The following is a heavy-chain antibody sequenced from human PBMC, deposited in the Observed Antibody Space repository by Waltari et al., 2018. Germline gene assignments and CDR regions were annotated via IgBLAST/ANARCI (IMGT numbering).Heavy chain of an antibody. D-gene: IGHD3-3*01. CDR3: ARDSGITIFGVVDY. V-gene: IGHV3-30*03. CDR1: GFTFSSYG. J-gene: IGHJ4*02. CDR2: VSYDGSNK. Sequence: QVQLVESGGGVVQPGRYLRLSCAVSGFTFSSYGMHWVRQAPGKGLEWVAVVSYDGSNKYYADSVKGRFTISRDNSKNTLYLQMNSLRAEDTAVYYCARDSGITIFGVVDYWGQGTLVTVSS.